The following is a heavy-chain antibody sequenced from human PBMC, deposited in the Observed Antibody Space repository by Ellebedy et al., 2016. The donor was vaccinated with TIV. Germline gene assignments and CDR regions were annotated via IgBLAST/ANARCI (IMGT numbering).Heavy chain of an antibody. Sequence: GGSLRLSXAASGFTFSSYSMHWVRQAPGKGLEWVSSISSSSSFIYYADSVKGRFTISRDNAKNSLYLQMNSLRAEDTAVYYCARSSFPKSGYLSDIDFWGQGTLVTVSS. J-gene: IGHJ4*02. CDR2: ISSSSSFI. V-gene: IGHV3-21*01. D-gene: IGHD3-22*01. CDR1: GFTFSSYS. CDR3: ARSSFPKSGYLSDIDF.